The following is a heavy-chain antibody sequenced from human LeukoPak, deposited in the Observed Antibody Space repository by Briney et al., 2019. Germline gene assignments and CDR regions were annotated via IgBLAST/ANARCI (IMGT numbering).Heavy chain of an antibody. J-gene: IGHJ3*02. CDR1: GFTFSGSS. V-gene: IGHV3-73*01. Sequence: GGSLKLSCAASGFTFSGSSIHWVRQASGKGLEWVGRNRSKASSYATAYSASVKGRFTISRDDSKNTAYLQMNSLKTEDTAVYYCTRYCSSTSCSPEAAFDIWGQGTMVTVSS. D-gene: IGHD2-2*01. CDR3: TRYCSSTSCSPEAAFDI. CDR2: NRSKASSYAT.